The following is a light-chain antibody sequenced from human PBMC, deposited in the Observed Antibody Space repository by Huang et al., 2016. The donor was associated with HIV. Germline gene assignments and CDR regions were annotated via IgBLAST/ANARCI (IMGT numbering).Light chain of an antibody. CDR3: VQALQTPT. J-gene: IGKJ1*01. V-gene: IGKV2-28*01. CDR1: QSLLHSNGYNY. CDR2: LAS. Sequence: DIVMTQSPLSLPVTPGEPASISCRSSQSLLHSNGYNYLDWYLQKPGQSPQLLIYLASNRASGVPDRFNGSGSGTDFTLKIGRVAAEDVGVYYCVQALQTPTFGQGTKVDIK.